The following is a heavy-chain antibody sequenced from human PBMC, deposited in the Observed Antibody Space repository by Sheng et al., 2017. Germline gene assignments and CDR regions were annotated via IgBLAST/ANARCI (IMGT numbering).Heavy chain of an antibody. CDR1: GGSFSGYY. V-gene: IGHV4-34*01. J-gene: IGHJ6*02. Sequence: QVQLQQWGAGLLKPSETLSLTCAVYGGSFSGYYWSWIRQPPGKGLEWIGEINHSGSTNYNPSLKSRVTISVDTSKNQFSLKLSSVTAADTAVYYCASRSYCSSTSCYRRYYYYGMDVWGQGTTVTVSS. D-gene: IGHD2-2*01. CDR2: INHSGST. CDR3: ASRSYCSSTSCYRRYYYYGMDV.